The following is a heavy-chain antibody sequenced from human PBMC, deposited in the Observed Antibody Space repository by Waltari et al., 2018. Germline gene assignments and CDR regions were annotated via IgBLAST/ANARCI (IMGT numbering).Heavy chain of an antibody. D-gene: IGHD1-26*01. CDR3: AGSTSPLGYYYYGMDV. V-gene: IGHV1-18*04. J-gene: IGHJ6*02. Sequence: QVQLVQSGAEVKKPGASVKVSCKATAYSFPHYGVSWVRQAPGQGLEWMGWISGYNGNTKYAQKFQGRVTMTTDTSTSTAYMELMSLRSDDAAVYYCAGSTSPLGYYYYGMDVWGQGTTVTVSS. CDR2: ISGYNGNT. CDR1: AYSFPHYG.